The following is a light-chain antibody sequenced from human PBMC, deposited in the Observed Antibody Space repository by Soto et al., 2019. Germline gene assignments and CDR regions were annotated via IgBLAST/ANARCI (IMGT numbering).Light chain of an antibody. Sequence: ETVLTQFPGTLSLSPGERATLSCRASQTVTSYLAWYQQKPGQAPRLLIYDVSDRATGIPARFSGSGSGTDLTLTISSLEPADFEVYYCQHRSNWPPEVTFGQGTRMEI. CDR2: DVS. V-gene: IGKV3-11*01. CDR1: QTVTSY. CDR3: QHRSNWPPEVT. J-gene: IGKJ5*01.